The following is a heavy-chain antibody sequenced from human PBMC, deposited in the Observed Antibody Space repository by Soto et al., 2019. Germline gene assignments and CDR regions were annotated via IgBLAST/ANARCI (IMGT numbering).Heavy chain of an antibody. CDR1: GYTFTDYG. Sequence: ASVKVSCKTSGYTFTDYGVSWVRQAPGQGLEWMGWMSAFNGNTNYAQKFQGRVTMTTDTSTSTAYMEMWSLRSDDTAVYYCARQAAGSSSWYLDHSGQGALVTVSS. J-gene: IGHJ4*02. CDR2: MSAFNGNT. D-gene: IGHD6-13*01. CDR3: ARQAAGSSSWYLDH. V-gene: IGHV1-18*01.